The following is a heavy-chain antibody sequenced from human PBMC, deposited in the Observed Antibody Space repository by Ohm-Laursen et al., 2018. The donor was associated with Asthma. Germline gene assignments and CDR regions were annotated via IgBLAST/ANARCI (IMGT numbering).Heavy chain of an antibody. CDR3: ARFLPNKVEGADDY. J-gene: IGHJ4*02. V-gene: IGHV7-4-1*02. CDR1: GYTFTSYV. CDR2: INTNTGNP. D-gene: IGHD1-26*01. Sequence: ASVKVSCKASGYTFTSYVMNWVRQAPGQGLEWMGLINTNTGNPTYAQGFTGRFAFSLDTSVSTAYLQISSLKAEDTAVYYCARFLPNKVEGADDYWGQGTLVTVSS.